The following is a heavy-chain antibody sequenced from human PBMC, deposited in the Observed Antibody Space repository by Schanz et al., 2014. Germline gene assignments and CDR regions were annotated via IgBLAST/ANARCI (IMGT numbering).Heavy chain of an antibody. CDR2: IKLDGSEK. Sequence: EVQVVESGGGLVRPGGSLRLSCSGFTVSAYSANWVRQAPGKGLVWVANIKLDGSEKYYVDSVKGRFTTSRDNSKNTMYLQMSSLRAEDTALYYCAKDPHRDYGGKPQTFDIWGQGTMVTVSS. D-gene: IGHD4-17*01. J-gene: IGHJ3*02. CDR1: GFTVSAYS. CDR3: AKDPHRDYGGKPQTFDI. V-gene: IGHV3-7*01.